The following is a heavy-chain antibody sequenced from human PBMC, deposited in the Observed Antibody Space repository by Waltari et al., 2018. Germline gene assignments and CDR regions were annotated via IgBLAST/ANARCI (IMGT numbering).Heavy chain of an antibody. CDR1: GCSISSSNW. J-gene: IGHJ4*02. CDR3: ARAQFEGEYYFDY. Sequence: QVQLQESGPGLVKPSATLSLTCAVSGCSISSSNWWSWVRQPPGKGLEWIGEIYNSGSTNDNPSLKSRVTISVDKSKNQFSLKLSSVTAADTAVYYCARAQFEGEYYFDYWGQGTLVTVSS. V-gene: IGHV4-4*02. CDR2: IYNSGST. D-gene: IGHD3-10*01.